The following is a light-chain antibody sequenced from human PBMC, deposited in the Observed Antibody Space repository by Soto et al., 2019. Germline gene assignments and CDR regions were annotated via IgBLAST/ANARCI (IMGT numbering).Light chain of an antibody. V-gene: IGKV1-27*01. CDR2: AAS. J-gene: IGKJ1*01. Sequence: PSPSSLSAAVGDRVTIPRRAIQGISNYLAWYQQKPGKVPKLLIYAASTLQSGVPSRFSGSGSGTDFTLTISSLQPEDVATYYCQKDNSAPHRFGQRTKAEVK. CDR3: QKDNSAPHR. CDR1: QGISNY.